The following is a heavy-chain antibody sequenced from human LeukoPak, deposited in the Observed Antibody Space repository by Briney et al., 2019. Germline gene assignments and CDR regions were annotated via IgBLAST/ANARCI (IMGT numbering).Heavy chain of an antibody. CDR2: ISYDGSNK. CDR3: ARELISLSNYYFDD. D-gene: IGHD2/OR15-2a*01. J-gene: IGHJ4*01. Sequence: GGSLRLSCAASGFTFSRYAMHWVRQAPGKGLEWVAVISYDGSNKYYADSVKGRFTISRDNSKNTLYLQMNSLRAEDTAVYYCARELISLSNYYFDDWGQETWSPCPQ. CDR1: GFTFSRYA. V-gene: IGHV3-30-3*01.